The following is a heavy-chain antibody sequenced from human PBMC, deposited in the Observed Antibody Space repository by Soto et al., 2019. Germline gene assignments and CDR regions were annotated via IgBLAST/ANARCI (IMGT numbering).Heavy chain of an antibody. CDR3: VKEGSSGWPYYYGLDV. Sequence: GGSLRLSCAASGFTFSSYGMHWVRQAPGKGLEWVAVISCDGSNKYYADSVKGRFTISRDNSKNALYLQMISLRAEDTAVYYCVKEGSSGWPYYYGLDVWGQGTTVTVSS. CDR2: ISCDGSNK. D-gene: IGHD6-19*01. J-gene: IGHJ6*02. CDR1: GFTFSSYG. V-gene: IGHV3-30*18.